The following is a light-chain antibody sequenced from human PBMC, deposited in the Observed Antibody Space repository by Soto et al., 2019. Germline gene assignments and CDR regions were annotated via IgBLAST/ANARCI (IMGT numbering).Light chain of an antibody. Sequence: EIVLTQSPATLSLSPGERATLSCRASQGVSSYLAWYQQKPGQAPRLLIYDASNRATGIPARFSGSGFGTDFTLTISSLEPEDFAVYYCQQRSNWPLTFGGGTKVEIK. CDR1: QGVSSY. J-gene: IGKJ4*01. CDR2: DAS. CDR3: QQRSNWPLT. V-gene: IGKV3-11*01.